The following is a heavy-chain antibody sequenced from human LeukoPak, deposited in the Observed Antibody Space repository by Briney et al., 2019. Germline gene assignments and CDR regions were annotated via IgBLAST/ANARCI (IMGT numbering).Heavy chain of an antibody. CDR3: AKARRIQLWSPYYYGMDV. CDR1: GFTFSSYA. Sequence: PGGSLRLSCAASGFTFSSYAMSWVRQAPGKGLEWVSAISGSGGSTYYADSVKGRFTISRDNSKNTLYLQMNSLRAEDTAVYYCAKARRIQLWSPYYYGMDVWGQGTTVTVSS. V-gene: IGHV3-23*01. J-gene: IGHJ6*02. D-gene: IGHD5-18*01. CDR2: ISGSGGST.